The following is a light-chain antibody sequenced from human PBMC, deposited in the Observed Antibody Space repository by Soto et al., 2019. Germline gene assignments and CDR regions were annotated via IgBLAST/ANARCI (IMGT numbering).Light chain of an antibody. CDR2: DAS. Sequence: IVLTQSPVSLSLSPGERATLSCRASESISRSLAWYQQRPGQAPRLLMYDASNRATGIPQRFSGSGSDTEFTLTISTLQSEDFAVYYCQYYDNWRLSFGGGTKVDIK. CDR3: QYYDNWRLS. J-gene: IGKJ4*01. V-gene: IGKV3D-15*01. CDR1: ESISRS.